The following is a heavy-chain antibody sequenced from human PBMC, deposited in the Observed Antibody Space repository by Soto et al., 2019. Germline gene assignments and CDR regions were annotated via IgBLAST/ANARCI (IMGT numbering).Heavy chain of an antibody. Sequence: QVQLQQRGAGLLKPSETLSLTCVVDGESFSGYYWTWIRQPPGKGLEWIGEINDSGSTNHKPSLTIRVTMSRDTCKHQFSLNLRSVTAADTGVYYCAKGGRFPEARYYFLDVWGNGNTVTVSS. CDR3: AKGGRFPEARYYFLDV. V-gene: IGHV4-34*01. D-gene: IGHD3-3*01. CDR1: GESFSGYY. CDR2: INDSGST. J-gene: IGHJ6*03.